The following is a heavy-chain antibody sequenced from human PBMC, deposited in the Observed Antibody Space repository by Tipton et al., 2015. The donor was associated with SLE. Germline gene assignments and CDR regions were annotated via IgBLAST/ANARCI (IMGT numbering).Heavy chain of an antibody. Sequence: RSLRLSCAASGFMFEEYAMHWVRQVPGKGLEWVSGISWNGGTIGYVGSVKGQFTISRDNAKNSLYLQMDSLRAEDMALYYCAKDRGIGGCSSTSCFTPAFDIWGQGTMVTVSS. CDR2: ISWNGGTI. CDR1: GFMFEEYA. CDR3: AKDRGIGGCSSTSCFTPAFDI. D-gene: IGHD2-2*01. V-gene: IGHV3-9*03. J-gene: IGHJ3*02.